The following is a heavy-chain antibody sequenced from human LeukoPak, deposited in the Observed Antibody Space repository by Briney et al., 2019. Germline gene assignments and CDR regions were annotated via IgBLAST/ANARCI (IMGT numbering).Heavy chain of an antibody. CDR3: PKETVVVVAATPDAFDI. CDR2: ISGSGGST. V-gene: IGHV3-23*01. J-gene: IGHJ3*02. D-gene: IGHD2-15*01. Sequence: GGSLRLSCAASGXTFSSYAMSWVRQAPGKGLEWVSGISGSGGSTHYADSVKDRFAISRDNSTNTLYLQMNSLRAEDTAVYYCPKETVVVVAATPDAFDIWGQGTMVTVSS. CDR1: GXTFSSYA.